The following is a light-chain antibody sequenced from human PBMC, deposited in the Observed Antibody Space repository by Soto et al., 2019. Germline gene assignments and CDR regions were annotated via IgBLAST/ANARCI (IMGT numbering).Light chain of an antibody. Sequence: EIVMTQSPATLSVSLGDTVTLSCKASQSVTANLAWYQHKTGQAPRLLVSGASTRATGVPARFSGSGSDTVFSLSISSLQSEDSAVYFCQQYKNWPFTFGQGTRL. CDR1: QSVTAN. CDR3: QQYKNWPFT. CDR2: GAS. J-gene: IGKJ5*01. V-gene: IGKV3-15*01.